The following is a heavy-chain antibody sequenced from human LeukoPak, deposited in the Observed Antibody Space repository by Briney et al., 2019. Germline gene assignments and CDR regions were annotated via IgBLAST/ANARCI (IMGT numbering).Heavy chain of an antibody. V-gene: IGHV3-48*03. CDR1: GFTLSSYE. D-gene: IGHD3-3*01. Sequence: GGSLRLSCAASGFTLSSYEMNWVRRAPGKGLEWVSYISSSGNTIYYADSVKGRFTISRDNAKNSLYLQMNRLRAEDTAVYYCARGLRTDFWSGYYSYFDYWGQETLVTDSS. CDR3: ARGLRTDFWSGYYSYFDY. J-gene: IGHJ4*02. CDR2: ISSSGNTI.